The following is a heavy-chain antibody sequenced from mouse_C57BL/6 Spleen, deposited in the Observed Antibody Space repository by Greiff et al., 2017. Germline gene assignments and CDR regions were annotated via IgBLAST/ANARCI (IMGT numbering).Heavy chain of an antibody. J-gene: IGHJ2*01. V-gene: IGHV5-17*01. Sequence: EVKLMESGGGLVKPGGSLKLSCAASGFTFSDYGMHWVRQAPEKGLEWVAYISSGSSTIYYADTVKGRFTISRDNAKNTLFLQMTSLRSEDTAMYYCARFGTSYFDDWGQGTTVTVSS. CDR2: ISSGSSTI. D-gene: IGHD3-1*01. CDR3: ARFGTSYFDD. CDR1: GFTFSDYG.